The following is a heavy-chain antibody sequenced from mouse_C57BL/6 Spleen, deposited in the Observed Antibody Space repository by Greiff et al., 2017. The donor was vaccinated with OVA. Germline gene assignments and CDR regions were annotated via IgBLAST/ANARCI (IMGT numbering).Heavy chain of an antibody. Sequence: QVQLQQSGPGLVQPSQSLSITCTASGFSLTSYGVHWVRQSPGKGLEWLGVIWSGGSTDYTAAFISRLSSSKDNSRSHVFFKMNSLQADDTAIYYCAKKRDYDDDMDYWGQGTSVTVSS. J-gene: IGHJ4*01. CDR2: IWSGGST. D-gene: IGHD2-4*01. CDR3: AKKRDYDDDMDY. V-gene: IGHV2-2*01. CDR1: GFSLTSYG.